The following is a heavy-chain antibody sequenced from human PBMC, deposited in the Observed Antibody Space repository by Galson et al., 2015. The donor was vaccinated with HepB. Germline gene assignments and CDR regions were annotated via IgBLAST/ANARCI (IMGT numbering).Heavy chain of an antibody. V-gene: IGHV1-18*01. CDR2: ISAYNGNT. J-gene: IGHJ4*02. CDR3: AHSRVERLREGHYYDISGFYED. CDR1: GSTFTSYG. Sequence: SVKVSCKASGSTFTSYGITWVRQAPGRGLEWMGWISAYNGNTNYAQNLQGRVSMTTDTSTRTAYMELRSLRSDDTAVYYCAHSRVERLREGHYYDISGFYEDWGQGTLVTVS. D-gene: IGHD3-22*01.